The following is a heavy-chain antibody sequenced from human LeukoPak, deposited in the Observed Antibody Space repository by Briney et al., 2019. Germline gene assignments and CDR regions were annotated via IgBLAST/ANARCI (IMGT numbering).Heavy chain of an antibody. CDR2: ISGSGGVT. Sequence: PGGSLRLSCAASGFMFSASAMTWVRQAPGKGLDLISDISGSGGVTYYADSVKGRFTISRDNSKSALYLQMNSLKAEDTALYFCAKLRTTVLSPADFWGQGALVTVSS. CDR3: AKLRTTVLSPADF. D-gene: IGHD4-23*01. J-gene: IGHJ4*02. V-gene: IGHV3-23*01. CDR1: GFMFSASA.